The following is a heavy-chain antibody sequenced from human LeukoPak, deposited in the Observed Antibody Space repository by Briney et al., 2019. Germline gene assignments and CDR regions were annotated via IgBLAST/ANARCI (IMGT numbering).Heavy chain of an antibody. CDR2: ISSSGSTI. J-gene: IGHJ6*03. Sequence: GGSLRLSCAASGFTFSDYYMSWIRQAPGKGLEWVSYISSSGSTIYYADSVKGRFTISRDNAKNSLYLQMNSLRAEDTAVYYCARDMHDILTGYYNVMGSADMDVWGKGTTVTISS. CDR1: GFTFSDYY. V-gene: IGHV3-11*01. D-gene: IGHD3-9*01. CDR3: ARDMHDILTGYYNVMGSADMDV.